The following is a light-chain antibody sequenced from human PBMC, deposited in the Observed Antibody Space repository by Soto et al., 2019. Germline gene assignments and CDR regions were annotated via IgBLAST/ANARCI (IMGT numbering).Light chain of an antibody. J-gene: IGLJ3*02. CDR2: DDS. V-gene: IGLV3-21*02. CDR1: NIGSKS. Sequence: SYELTQPPSVAVAPGQTTSITCAGNNIGSKSVHWYQQKPGQAPVVVVHDDSDRPSGIPELFSGSNAGNTATLTISRVEAGDEAYYYCQVWDSSSDHTNCVFGGGTKLPVL. CDR3: QVWDSSSDHTNCV.